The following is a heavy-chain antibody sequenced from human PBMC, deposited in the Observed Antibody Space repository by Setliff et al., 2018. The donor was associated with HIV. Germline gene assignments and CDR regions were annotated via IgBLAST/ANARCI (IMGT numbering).Heavy chain of an antibody. Sequence: KPSETLSLTCTVSGYSISSGYYWGWIRQPPGKGLEWIGSIYHSGITYYDSSLKSRVTISVDTSKNQFSLNLTSVTAADTAVYYCARLRYSGSLVGAFDIWGQGTMVTVSS. V-gene: IGHV4-38-2*02. D-gene: IGHD1-26*01. CDR3: ARLRYSGSLVGAFDI. CDR1: GYSISSGYY. J-gene: IGHJ3*02. CDR2: IYHSGIT.